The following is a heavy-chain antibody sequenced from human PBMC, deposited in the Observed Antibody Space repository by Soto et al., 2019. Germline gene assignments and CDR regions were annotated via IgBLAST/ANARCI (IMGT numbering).Heavy chain of an antibody. CDR2: IIPIFGTA. V-gene: IGHV1-69*12. D-gene: IGHD3-16*01. CDR3: AREAGREYVTYYYYGMDV. J-gene: IGHJ6*02. CDR1: GGTFSSYA. Sequence: QVQLVQSGAEVKKPVSSVKVSCKASGGTFSSYAISWVRQAPGQGLEWMGGIIPIFGTANYAQKFQGRVTITADESTSTAYMELSSLRSEDTAVYYCAREAGREYVTYYYYGMDVWGQGTTVTVSS.